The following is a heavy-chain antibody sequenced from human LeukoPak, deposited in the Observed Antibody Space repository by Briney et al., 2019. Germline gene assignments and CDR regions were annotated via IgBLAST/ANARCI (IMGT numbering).Heavy chain of an antibody. CDR1: GFTFSSYW. J-gene: IGHJ6*02. Sequence: GGSLRLSCAASGFTFSSYWMSGVRQAPRKELDWVAYIKQDGSEKNYVDSVNGRFPISRDKVKNSLYLQMNSLRVEDTAVYYCARDLLWCGETYYYYGMDVWDQGTTVTVSS. CDR3: ARDLLWCGETYYYYGMDV. CDR2: IKQDGSEK. D-gene: IGHD3-10*01. V-gene: IGHV3-7*01.